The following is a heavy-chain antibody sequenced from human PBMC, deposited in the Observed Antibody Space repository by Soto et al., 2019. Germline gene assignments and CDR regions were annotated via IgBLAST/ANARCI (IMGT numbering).Heavy chain of an antibody. D-gene: IGHD6-6*01. Sequence: SVKVSCKASGFTFTSSAVQWVRQARGQRLEWIGWIVVGSGNTNYAQKFQERVTITMDMSTSTAYMELSSLRSEDTAVYYCASEGYSSSLYDWFDPWGQRTLVTVSS. CDR2: IVVGSGNT. V-gene: IGHV1-58*01. CDR3: ASEGYSSSLYDWFDP. J-gene: IGHJ5*02. CDR1: GFTFTSSA.